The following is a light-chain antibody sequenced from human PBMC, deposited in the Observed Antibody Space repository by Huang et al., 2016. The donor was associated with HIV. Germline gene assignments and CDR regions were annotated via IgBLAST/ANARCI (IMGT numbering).Light chain of an antibody. Sequence: EIVMTQYPGTLSVAPGERATLSCRASQNINTNVAWFQQKPGQAPRLLIYAASTRTADFPARFIGSGSRTEFTLTISSLQSEDIAVYYCQQYTDWPRSFGQGTKVEIK. CDR1: QNINTN. V-gene: IGKV3-15*01. J-gene: IGKJ1*01. CDR2: AAS. CDR3: QQYTDWPRS.